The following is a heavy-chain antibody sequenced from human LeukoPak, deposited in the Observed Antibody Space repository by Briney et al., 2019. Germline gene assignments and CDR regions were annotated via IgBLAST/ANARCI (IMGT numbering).Heavy chain of an antibody. V-gene: IGHV3-23*01. D-gene: IGHD1-20*01. CDR1: GFTFRSYA. Sequence: GGSLRLSCAASGFTFRSYAMSWVRQAPGQGLEWVSTISGSGTNTDYADSVKGRFTISRDNSKNTLYLQMNSLRAEDTAVYYCARVVDNWNVAVFDYWGQGTLVTVSS. CDR2: ISGSGTNT. CDR3: ARVVDNWNVAVFDY. J-gene: IGHJ4*02.